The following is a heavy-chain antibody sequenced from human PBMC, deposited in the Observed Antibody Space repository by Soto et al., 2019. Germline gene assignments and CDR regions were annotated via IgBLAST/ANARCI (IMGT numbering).Heavy chain of an antibody. CDR2: ISAYNGNT. CDR3: AREVMWYSSGWYLDY. D-gene: IGHD6-19*01. CDR1: GYTFTSYG. V-gene: IGHV1-18*01. J-gene: IGHJ4*02. Sequence: ASVKVSCKASGYTFTSYGISWVRQAPGQGLEWMGWISAYNGNTNYAQKLQGRVTMTTDTSTSTAYMELRSLRSDDTAVYYCAREVMWYSSGWYLDYWGQGTLVIVSS.